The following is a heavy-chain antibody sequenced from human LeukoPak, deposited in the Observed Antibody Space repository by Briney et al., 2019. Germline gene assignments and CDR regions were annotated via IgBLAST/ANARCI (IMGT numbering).Heavy chain of an antibody. CDR1: GFTFSIHG. Sequence: PGGSLRLSCAASGFTFSIHGMSWVRQAPGKGLEWVSAMSGSDGATYYADSVKGRFTISRDNSKNTLYLQMNSLRAEETAVYHCAKDSPILTSWGQGTLVTVSS. V-gene: IGHV3-23*01. D-gene: IGHD2-21*01. J-gene: IGHJ5*02. CDR2: MSGSDGAT. CDR3: AKDSPILTS.